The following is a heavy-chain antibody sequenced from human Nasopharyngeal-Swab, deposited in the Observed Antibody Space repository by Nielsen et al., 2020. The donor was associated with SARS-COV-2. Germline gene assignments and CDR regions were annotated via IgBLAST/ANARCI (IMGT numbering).Heavy chain of an antibody. CDR1: GDSASTTTAA. J-gene: IGHJ4*02. CDR2: TYYRSMWNT. D-gene: IGHD6-19*01. CDR3: ARIAVAVSPV. Sequence: SETLSLTCAISGDSASTTTAAWNWIRQSPSRGLAWLGRTYYRSMWNTDYAVSVRGRITINPDPSKNQFSLQLNSVTPEDTAVYYCARIAVAVSPVWGQGTLVTVSS. V-gene: IGHV6-1*01.